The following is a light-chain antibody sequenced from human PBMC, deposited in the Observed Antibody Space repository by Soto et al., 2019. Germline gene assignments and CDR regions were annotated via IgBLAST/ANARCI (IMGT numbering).Light chain of an antibody. Sequence: EIVLTQSPYTLSLSPGERATLSCRASQSVSSSYLAWYQQKPGQAPRLLIYGASSRATGIPERFSGSGSGTEFTLTISRLEPEDFAVYYCQQYGSSPWTFGQGTKVEIK. V-gene: IGKV3-20*01. CDR1: QSVSSSY. CDR2: GAS. CDR3: QQYGSSPWT. J-gene: IGKJ1*01.